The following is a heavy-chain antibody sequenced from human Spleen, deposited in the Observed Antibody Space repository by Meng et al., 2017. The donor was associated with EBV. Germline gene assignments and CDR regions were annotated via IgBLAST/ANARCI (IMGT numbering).Heavy chain of an antibody. CDR1: GASFSFYN. Sequence: QVQLQQWGAGLLKPSETLSLTCVVYGASFSFYNYNCIRQPPGRGLEWIGEIKDSGSTNCNPSLNSRVTISLDTSKSQFSLKVTSVTAADTAVYYCARGRGLPNYWGQGTLVTVSS. D-gene: IGHD4-17*01. J-gene: IGHJ4*02. V-gene: IGHV4-34*01. CDR2: IKDSGST. CDR3: ARGRGLPNY.